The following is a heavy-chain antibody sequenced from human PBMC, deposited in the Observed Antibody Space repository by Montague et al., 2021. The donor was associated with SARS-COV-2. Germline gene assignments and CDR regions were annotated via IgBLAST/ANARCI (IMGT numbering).Heavy chain of an antibody. D-gene: IGHD3-10*01. V-gene: IGHV3-23*01. Sequence: SLRLSCAGSGFTFRGYDLTWVRQAPGKGLEWVSATSGTGGSQYYAESVKGRFTISRDSARNTLYLQMRGLRAEDTAVYFCAEKETPWFGESYVAHWGQGALVPVSS. CDR1: GFTFRGYD. CDR2: TSGTGGSQ. J-gene: IGHJ5*02. CDR3: AEKETPWFGESYVAH.